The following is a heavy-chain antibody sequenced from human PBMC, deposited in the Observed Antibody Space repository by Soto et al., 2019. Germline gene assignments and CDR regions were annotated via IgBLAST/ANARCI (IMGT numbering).Heavy chain of an antibody. V-gene: IGHV3-23*01. J-gene: IGHJ4*02. Sequence: GGSLRLSCAASGFTFSSYAMSWVRQAPGKGLEWVSSMSGRGGSTYYADSVKGRFTISRDNSKNTLYLQMNSLRAEDTAVYYWAKDGRYVYYDSSGYHYFDYWGQGTLVTVSS. D-gene: IGHD3-22*01. CDR2: MSGRGGST. CDR1: GFTFSSYA. CDR3: AKDGRYVYYDSSGYHYFDY.